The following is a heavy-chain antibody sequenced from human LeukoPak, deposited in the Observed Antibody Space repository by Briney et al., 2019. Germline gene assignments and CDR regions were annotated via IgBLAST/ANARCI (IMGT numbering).Heavy chain of an antibody. V-gene: IGHV4-39*07. D-gene: IGHD6-6*01. Sequence: SETLSLTCTVSGGSISGSSYYWGWIRQPPGKGLEWIGEIYHSGSTNYNPSLKSRVTISVDKSKNQFSLKLSSVTAADTAVYYCARGSGVAARPVDYWGQGTLVTVSS. CDR1: GGSISGSSYY. J-gene: IGHJ4*02. CDR3: ARGSGVAARPVDY. CDR2: IYHSGST.